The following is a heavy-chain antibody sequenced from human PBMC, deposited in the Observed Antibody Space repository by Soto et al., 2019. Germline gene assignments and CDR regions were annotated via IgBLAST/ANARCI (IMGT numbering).Heavy chain of an antibody. V-gene: IGHV4-31*03. CDR1: GGSISSGGYY. CDR3: ARVLGRWRNNWFDP. D-gene: IGHD2-15*01. J-gene: IGHJ5*02. CDR2: IYYSGST. Sequence: PSETLSLTCTVSGGSISSGGYYWSWIRQHPGKGLEWIGYIYYSGSTYYNPSLKSRVTISVDTSKNQFSLKLSSVTAADTAVYYCARVLGRWRNNWFDPWGQGTLVTVPQ.